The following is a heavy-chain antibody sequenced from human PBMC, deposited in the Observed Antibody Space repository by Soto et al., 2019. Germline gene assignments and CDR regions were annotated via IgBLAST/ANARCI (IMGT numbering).Heavy chain of an antibody. D-gene: IGHD3-22*01. CDR2: ISSSSSTI. CDR1: GFTFSSYS. V-gene: IGHV3-48*01. J-gene: IGHJ4*01. CDR3: ARGYYDSSGYYWVFDY. Sequence: EVQLVESGGGLVQPGGSLRLSCAASGFTFSSYSMNWVRQAPGKGLEWVSYISSSSSTIYYADSVKGRFTISRDNAKNSLYLQMNSLRAEDTAVYYCARGYYDSSGYYWVFDYWGHGTRVTVSS.